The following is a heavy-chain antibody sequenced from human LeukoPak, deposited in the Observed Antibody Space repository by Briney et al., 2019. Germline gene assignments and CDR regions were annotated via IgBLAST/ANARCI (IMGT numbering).Heavy chain of an antibody. CDR2: IYSGGST. CDR1: GFTVSSNY. J-gene: IGHJ5*02. D-gene: IGHD3-10*01. CDR3: ARVKKQQYYANGDNWFDP. V-gene: IGHV3-66*02. Sequence: GGSLRLSCAASGFTVSSNYMNWVRQAPGKGLEWVSVIYSGGSTYYADSVKGRFTISRDNSKNTLYLQMNSLRAEDTAVYYCARVKKQQYYANGDNWFDPWGQGTLVTVSS.